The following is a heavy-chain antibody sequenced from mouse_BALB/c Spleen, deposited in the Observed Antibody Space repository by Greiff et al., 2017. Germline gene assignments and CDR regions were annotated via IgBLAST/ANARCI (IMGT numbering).Heavy chain of an antibody. CDR1: GFTFSSFG. Sequence: EVMLVESGGDLVKPGGSLKLSCAASGFTFSSFGMHWVRQAPEKGLEWVAYISSGSSTIYYADTVKGRFTISRDNPKNTLFLQMTSLRSEDTAMYYCARDYYGSSYAMDYWGQGTSVTVSS. D-gene: IGHD1-1*01. V-gene: IGHV5-17*02. J-gene: IGHJ4*01. CDR2: ISSGSSTI. CDR3: ARDYYGSSYAMDY.